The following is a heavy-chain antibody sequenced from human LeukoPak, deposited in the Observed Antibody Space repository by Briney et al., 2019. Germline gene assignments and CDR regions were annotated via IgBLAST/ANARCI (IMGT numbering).Heavy chain of an antibody. CDR3: ARPGVAARPDEFGY. V-gene: IGHV1-69*10. Sequence: GSSVKVSCKSSGATFSSYAISWVRQAPGQGLEWVGRITPTLDPAFYAQKFQGRVTLTADRSTSTAYLELTGLRSDDTAVYYCARPGVAARPDEFGYWGQGTLVTVSS. CDR1: GATFSSYA. D-gene: IGHD6-6*01. CDR2: ITPTLDPA. J-gene: IGHJ4*02.